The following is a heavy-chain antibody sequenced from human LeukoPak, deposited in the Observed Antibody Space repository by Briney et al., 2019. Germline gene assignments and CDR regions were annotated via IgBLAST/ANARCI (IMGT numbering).Heavy chain of an antibody. J-gene: IGHJ4*02. D-gene: IGHD3-22*01. CDR1: GFTFSSYW. CDR2: INSDGVTT. CDR3: ARQGYYYDSSGYSDYFDY. V-gene: IGHV3-74*01. Sequence: AGGSLRLSCAASGFTFSSYWMHWVRQAPGKRLVWVSRINSDGVTTAYAAPVKGRFTTSRDNAKNSLYMQMNRLRAEDTAVYYCARQGYYYDSSGYSDYFDYWGQGTLVTVSS.